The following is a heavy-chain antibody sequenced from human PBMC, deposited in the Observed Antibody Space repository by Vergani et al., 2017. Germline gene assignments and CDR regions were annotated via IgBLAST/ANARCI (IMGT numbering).Heavy chain of an antibody. CDR2: INANTGNP. J-gene: IGHJ6*02. V-gene: IGHV7-4-1*02. CDR1: GYTFSTYG. Sequence: QVQLVQSGSELKKPGASVKVSCKASGYTFSTYGMNWVRQAPGQGLEWMGWINANTGNPTYAQGVGGRFVFSLDTSVSTAYLQISSLKTEDTAVYYCARVERGYYYYYGMDVWGQGTTVTVSS. CDR3: ARVERGYYYYYGMDV.